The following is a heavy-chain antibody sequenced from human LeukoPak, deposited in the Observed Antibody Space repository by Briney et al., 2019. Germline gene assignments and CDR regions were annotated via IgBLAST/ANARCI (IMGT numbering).Heavy chain of an antibody. CDR1: GYTFTNYY. D-gene: IGHD5-18*01. Sequence: ASVKVSCKASGYTFTNYYMHWVRQAPGQGLEWMGIIDPSGGSTTYAQKFQGRVTMTRDTSTSTVYMELASLRSEDTAMYYCARDWGIQQWPPSYFDYWGQGTLVTVSS. V-gene: IGHV1-46*01. CDR3: ARDWGIQQWPPSYFDY. CDR2: IDPSGGST. J-gene: IGHJ4*02.